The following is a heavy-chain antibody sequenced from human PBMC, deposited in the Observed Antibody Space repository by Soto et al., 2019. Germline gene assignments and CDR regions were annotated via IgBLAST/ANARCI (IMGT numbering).Heavy chain of an antibody. D-gene: IGHD4-17*01. V-gene: IGHV3-48*01. CDR3: AGDVKNNGDSLRGFDN. CDR1: GFTFSIYG. Sequence: EVQLVESGGGLVQPGGSLRLSCTASGFTFSIYGMNWVRQAPGKGLEWVSYISSTSHTIYYAGSVKGRFTISRDNAKNSLYLQMNSLRADDTAVYYCAGDVKNNGDSLRGFDNWGQGTLVTVSS. CDR2: ISSTSHTI. J-gene: IGHJ4*02.